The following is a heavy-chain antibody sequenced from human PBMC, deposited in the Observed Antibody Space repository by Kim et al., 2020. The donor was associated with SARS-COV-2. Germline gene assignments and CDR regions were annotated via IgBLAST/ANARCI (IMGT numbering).Heavy chain of an antibody. CDR3: ATPDLVLGGGYYGMDV. D-gene: IGHD3-16*01. J-gene: IGHJ6*02. CDR2: FDPEDGET. V-gene: IGHV1-24*01. Sequence: ASVKVSCKVSGYTLTELSMHWVRQAPGKGLEWMGGFDPEDGETIYAQKFQGRVTMTEDTSTDTAYMELSSLRSEDTAVYYCATPDLVLGGGYYGMDVWGQGTTVTVSS. CDR1: GYTLTELS.